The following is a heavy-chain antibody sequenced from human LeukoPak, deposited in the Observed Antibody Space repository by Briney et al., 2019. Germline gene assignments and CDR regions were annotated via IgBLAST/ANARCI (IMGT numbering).Heavy chain of an antibody. CDR2: INPNSGGT. D-gene: IGHD2-2*02. J-gene: IGHJ4*02. CDR3: ARAIGYCSSTSCYTGDY. V-gene: IGHV1-2*02. CDR1: GYTLTGYY. Sequence: ASVKVSCKASGYTLTGYYMHWVRQAPGQGLEWMGWINPNSGGTNYAQKFQGRVTMTRDTSISTAYMELSRLRSDDTAVYYCARAIGYCSSTSCYTGDYWGQGTLVTVSS.